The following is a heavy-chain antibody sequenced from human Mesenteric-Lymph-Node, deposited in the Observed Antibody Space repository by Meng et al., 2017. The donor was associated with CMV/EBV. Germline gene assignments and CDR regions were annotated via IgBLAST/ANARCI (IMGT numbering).Heavy chain of an antibody. CDR1: GFSFSGSA. J-gene: IGHJ3*02. Sequence: GGSLRLSCAASGFSFSGSAMHWVRQAPGKGLEWVGRIRSKANTYATAYAASVTGRFSISRDDSKNTLYLQMNSLRAEATAVYYCAREYCSSTSCPTLGAFDIWGQGTMVTVSS. CDR2: IRSKANTYAT. CDR3: AREYCSSTSCPTLGAFDI. D-gene: IGHD2-2*01. V-gene: IGHV3-73*01.